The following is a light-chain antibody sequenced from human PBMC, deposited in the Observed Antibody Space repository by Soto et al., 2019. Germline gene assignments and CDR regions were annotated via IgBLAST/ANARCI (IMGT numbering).Light chain of an antibody. CDR2: DAS. Sequence: EIVFAQSPATLSLSPRERATLSCRASQSVSSFLAWYQQKPGQAPRLLIYDASHRATGIPARFSGSGSGTDFTLTISSLEPEDFAVYYCQQRSNWPKTFGQGTKVDIK. CDR1: QSVSSF. V-gene: IGKV3-11*01. J-gene: IGKJ1*01. CDR3: QQRSNWPKT.